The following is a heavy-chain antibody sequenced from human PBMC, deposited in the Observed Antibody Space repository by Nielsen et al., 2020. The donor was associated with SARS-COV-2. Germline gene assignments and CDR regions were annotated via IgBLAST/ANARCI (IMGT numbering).Heavy chain of an antibody. J-gene: IGHJ4*02. CDR3: AKLFDRSWDAYYFDY. D-gene: IGHD6-13*01. Sequence: SLKISCAASGFTFDDYAMHWVRQAPGKGLEWVSGISWNSGSIGYADSVKGRFTISRDNAKNSLYLQMNSLRAEDTALYYCAKLFDRSWDAYYFDYWGQGTLVTVSS. CDR2: ISWNSGSI. CDR1: GFTFDDYA. V-gene: IGHV3-9*01.